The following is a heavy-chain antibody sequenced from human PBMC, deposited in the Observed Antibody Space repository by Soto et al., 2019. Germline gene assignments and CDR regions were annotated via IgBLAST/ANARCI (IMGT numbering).Heavy chain of an antibody. CDR2: ISAHNGNT. CDR1: GYTFTSYG. Sequence: ASVKVSCKASGYTFTSYGISWVRQAPGQGLEWMGWISAHNGNTNYAQKLQGRATMTTDTSTSTAYMELRSLRSDDTAVYYCARVGWWGAAVGIIYYYYGMDVWGQGTTVTVSS. D-gene: IGHD6-13*01. CDR3: ARVGWWGAAVGIIYYYYGMDV. V-gene: IGHV1-18*01. J-gene: IGHJ6*02.